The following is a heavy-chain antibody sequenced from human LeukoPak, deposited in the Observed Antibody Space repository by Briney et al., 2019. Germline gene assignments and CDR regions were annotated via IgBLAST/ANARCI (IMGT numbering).Heavy chain of an antibody. CDR2: IYHSGST. D-gene: IGHD6-13*01. CDR3: ARETRGSSWYYFDY. CDR1: GGSISSGGYY. Sequence: SQTLSLTCTVSGGSISSGGYYWSWIRQPPGKGLEWIGYIYHSGSTYYNPSLKSRVTISVDRSKNQFSLKLSSVTAADTAVYYCARETRGSSWYYFDYWGQGTLVTVSS. J-gene: IGHJ4*02. V-gene: IGHV4-30-2*01.